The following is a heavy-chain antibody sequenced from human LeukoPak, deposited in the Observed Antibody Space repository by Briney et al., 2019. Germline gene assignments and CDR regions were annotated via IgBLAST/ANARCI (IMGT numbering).Heavy chain of an antibody. CDR3: TTEWELLFGYYFDY. CDR1: GFTFSNAW. CDR2: IKSKTDGGTT. D-gene: IGHD1-26*01. Sequence: PGGSLRLSCAASGFTFSNAWMSWVRQAPGKGLEWVGRIKSKTDGGTTDYAAPVKGRFTISRDDSKNTLYLQMNSLKTEDTAVYYCTTEWELLFGYYFDYWGQGTLVTVSS. J-gene: IGHJ4*02. V-gene: IGHV3-15*01.